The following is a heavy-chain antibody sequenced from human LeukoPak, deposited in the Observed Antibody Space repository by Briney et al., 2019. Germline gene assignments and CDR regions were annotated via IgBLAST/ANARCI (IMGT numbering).Heavy chain of an antibody. CDR1: GFTFSSYG. J-gene: IGHJ4*02. CDR3: AKVWDGYKTFDY. V-gene: IGHV3-30*02. Sequence: PGGSLRLSCAASGFTFSSYGMHWVRQAPGKGLEWVAFIRYDGSNKYYADSVKGRFTISRDNSKNTLYLQMNSPRAEDTAVYYCAKVWDGYKTFDYWGQGTLVTVSS. CDR2: IRYDGSNK. D-gene: IGHD5-24*01.